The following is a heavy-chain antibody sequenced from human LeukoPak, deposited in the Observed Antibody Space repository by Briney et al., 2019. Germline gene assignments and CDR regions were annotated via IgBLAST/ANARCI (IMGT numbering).Heavy chain of an antibody. J-gene: IGHJ6*03. CDR2: INHSGST. CDR1: GGSFSGYY. Sequence: SETLSLTCAVYGGSFSGYYWSWIRQPPGKGLEWIGEINHSGSTNYNPSLKSRVTISVDMSKNQFSLKLSSVTAADTAVYYCARGVITMVRGVILYYYYMDVWGKGTTVTVSS. CDR3: ARGVITMVRGVILYYYYMDV. D-gene: IGHD3-10*01. V-gene: IGHV4-34*01.